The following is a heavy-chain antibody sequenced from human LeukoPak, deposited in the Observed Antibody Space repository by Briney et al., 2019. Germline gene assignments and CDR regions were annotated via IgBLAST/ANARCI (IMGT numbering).Heavy chain of an antibody. J-gene: IGHJ3*02. CDR3: ARDSSGYDFWSGYYTWPKGEAFDI. CDR2: ISSSSSTI. D-gene: IGHD3-3*01. CDR1: VFTFSSYS. Sequence: PGGSLRLSCAASVFTFSSYSMSWVRQAPGKGLEWLSYISSSSSTINYADSVKGRFTISKDNAKNSLYRQMNILRAEDTAVYYCARDSSGYDFWSGYYTWPKGEAFDIWGQGTMVTVSS. V-gene: IGHV3-48*01.